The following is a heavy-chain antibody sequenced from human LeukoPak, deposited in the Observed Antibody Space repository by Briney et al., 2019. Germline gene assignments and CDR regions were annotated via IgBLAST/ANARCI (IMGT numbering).Heavy chain of an antibody. CDR1: GFTFSTYT. J-gene: IGHJ4*02. CDR2: ISSSSSYI. CDR3: ARDYYGDYALDY. D-gene: IGHD4-17*01. V-gene: IGHV3-21*01. Sequence: GGSLRLSCAASGFTFSTYTMNWVRQAPGKGLEWVSSISSSSSYIYYADSVQGRFTISRDNAKNSLSLQMSSLRAEDTALYYCARDYYGDYALDYWGQGALVTVSS.